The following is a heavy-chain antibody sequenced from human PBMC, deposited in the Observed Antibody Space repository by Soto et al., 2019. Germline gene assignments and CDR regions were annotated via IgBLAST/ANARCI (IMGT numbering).Heavy chain of an antibody. D-gene: IGHD3-3*01. Sequence: GGSLRLSCAASGFTFSHAWMGWVRQAPGKGLEWVGRIKSKTDGGTTDYAAPVKGRFTISRDDSKNTLYLQMNSLKTEDTAVYYCTTASKQGYDFWSGYLDFDYWGQGTLVTVSS. CDR2: IKSKTDGGTT. J-gene: IGHJ4*02. V-gene: IGHV3-15*01. CDR1: GFTFSHAW. CDR3: TTASKQGYDFWSGYLDFDY.